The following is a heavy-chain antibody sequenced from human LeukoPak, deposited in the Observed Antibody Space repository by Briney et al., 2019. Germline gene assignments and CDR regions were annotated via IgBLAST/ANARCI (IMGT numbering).Heavy chain of an antibody. V-gene: IGHV4-4*07. CDR2: IYTSGST. CDR1: GGSISSYY. CDR3: ARVDTAMVPPDY. Sequence: SETLSLTCTVSGGSISSYYWSWIRQPAGQGLEWIGRIYTSGSTNYNPSLKSRVTMSVDTSKNQFSLKLSSVTAADTAVYYCARVDTAMVPPDYWGQGTLVTVSS. J-gene: IGHJ4*02. D-gene: IGHD5-18*01.